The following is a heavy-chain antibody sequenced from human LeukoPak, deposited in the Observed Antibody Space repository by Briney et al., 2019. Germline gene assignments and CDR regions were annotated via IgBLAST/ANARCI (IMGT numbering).Heavy chain of an antibody. D-gene: IGHD3-22*01. CDR1: GDSISSSLYY. J-gene: IGHJ4*02. CDR2: IYYSETT. V-gene: IGHV4-39*01. CDR3: ARQGDSRGYSTLDY. Sequence: PSETLSLTCTVSGDSISSSLYYWGWIRQPPGRGLEWIGTIYYSETTYYNPSLKSRVTISVDTSKNQFVLNLSSVTAADTAVYYCARQGDSRGYSTLDYWGQGTLVTVSS.